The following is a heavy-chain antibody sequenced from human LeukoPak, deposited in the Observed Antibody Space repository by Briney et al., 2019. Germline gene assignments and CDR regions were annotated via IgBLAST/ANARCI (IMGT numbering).Heavy chain of an antibody. Sequence: GGSLRLSCAASGFTFSTYSMHWVRQAPGKGLEWVAVISYDGSYKYYADSVKGRFTISRDNSKNTLYLQMNSLRAEDTAIYYCAKDFKGLTIVAAGAFDFWGQGTLVTVSS. CDR1: GFTFSTYS. V-gene: IGHV3-30*04. D-gene: IGHD6-13*01. CDR3: AKDFKGLTIVAAGAFDF. CDR2: ISYDGSYK. J-gene: IGHJ4*02.